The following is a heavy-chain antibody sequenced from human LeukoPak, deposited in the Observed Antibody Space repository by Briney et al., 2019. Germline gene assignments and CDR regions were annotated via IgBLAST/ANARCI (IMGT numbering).Heavy chain of an antibody. V-gene: IGHV4-34*01. CDR3: ARGSAAAAHDY. D-gene: IGHD6-13*01. J-gene: IGHJ4*02. Sequence: PSETLSLTCAVYGGSFSGYYWSWIRQPPGKGLEWIGEINHSGSTNYNPSLKSRVTISVDTSKNQFSLKLSSVIAADTAVYYCARGSAAAAHDYWGQGTLVTVSS. CDR1: GGSFSGYY. CDR2: INHSGST.